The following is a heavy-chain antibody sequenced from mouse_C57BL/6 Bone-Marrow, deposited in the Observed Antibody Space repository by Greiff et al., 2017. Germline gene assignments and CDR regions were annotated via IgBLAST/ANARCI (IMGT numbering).Heavy chain of an antibody. CDR2: IWGGGST. V-gene: IGHV2-9*01. D-gene: IGHD2-5*01. J-gene: IGHJ3*01. CDR3: ANLYYSNYEAWFAY. Sequence: VKLMESGPGLVAPSQSLSITCTVSGFSLTSYGVDWVRQPPGKGLEWLGVIWGGGSTNYNSALMSRLSISKDNSKSQVFLKMNSLQTDDTAMYYCANLYYSNYEAWFAYWGQGTLVTVSA. CDR1: GFSLTSYG.